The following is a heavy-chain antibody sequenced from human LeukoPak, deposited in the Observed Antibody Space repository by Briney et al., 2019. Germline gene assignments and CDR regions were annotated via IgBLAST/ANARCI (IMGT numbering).Heavy chain of an antibody. Sequence: GGSLRLSCAASGFTFSSYAMSWVRQAPGKGLEWVSAISGSGGSTYYADSVKGRFTISRDNAKNSLYLQMNSLTAEDTAVYYCARDYDDSSGPDYWGQGTLVTVSS. CDR2: ISGSGGST. V-gene: IGHV3-23*01. D-gene: IGHD3-22*01. J-gene: IGHJ4*02. CDR1: GFTFSSYA. CDR3: ARDYDDSSGPDY.